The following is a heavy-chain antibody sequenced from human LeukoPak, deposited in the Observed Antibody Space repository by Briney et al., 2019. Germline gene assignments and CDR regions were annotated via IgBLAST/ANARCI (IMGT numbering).Heavy chain of an antibody. V-gene: IGHV4-34*01. J-gene: IGHJ4*02. CDR1: GEFFGGSY. CDR2: INHSGNT. CDR3: ARHRRTVESFDY. Sequence: SETLSLTCTVHGEFFGGSYWNWIRQSPGKGLEWIGEINHSGNTNYNPSLKSRVTISVDTSQKQFSLRLSSVTAADTAVYYCARHRRTVESFDYWGQGTLVTVSS. D-gene: IGHD4-11*01.